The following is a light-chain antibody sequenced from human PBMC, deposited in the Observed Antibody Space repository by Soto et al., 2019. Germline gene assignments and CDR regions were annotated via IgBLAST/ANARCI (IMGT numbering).Light chain of an antibody. Sequence: QSALTQPPSASGSPGQSVTISCTGTSSDVGGYNYVSWYQQHPVKAHKLMIYEVTKRPSGVPDRFSCSKSGNTASLTVSGLQAEDEGDYYCSSYAGSNHLFGGGTKLTVL. V-gene: IGLV2-8*01. J-gene: IGLJ2*01. CDR2: EVT. CDR3: SSYAGSNHL. CDR1: SSDVGGYNY.